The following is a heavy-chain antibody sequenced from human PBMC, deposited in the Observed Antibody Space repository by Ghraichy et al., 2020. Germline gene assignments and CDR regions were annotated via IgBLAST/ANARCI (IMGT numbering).Heavy chain of an antibody. J-gene: IGHJ4*02. D-gene: IGHD2-8*01. CDR3: ATSNGGIVYACDS. Sequence: GSLRLSCAASGLTFNNHAMSWVRQAPGKGLEWVSGISGSGGNTYYADSVKGRFTISRDNSKSTLYLQMNSLRVEDTAVYHCATSNGGIVYACDSWGQGTLVTVSS. V-gene: IGHV3-23*01. CDR2: ISGSGGNT. CDR1: GLTFNNHA.